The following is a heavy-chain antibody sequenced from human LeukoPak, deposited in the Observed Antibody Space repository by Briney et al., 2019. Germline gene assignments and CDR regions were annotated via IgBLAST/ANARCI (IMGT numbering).Heavy chain of an antibody. CDR2: IYPGDSDT. V-gene: IGHV5-51*01. CDR3: ARWASPYCSSTSCYTGNWFDP. Sequence: GESLKISCKGSGYSFTSYWIGWVRQMPGKGLEWMGIIYPGDSDTRYSPSFQGQGTISAAQSISTAYLQWSSLKASDTAMYYCARWASPYCSSTSCYTGNWFDPWGQGTLVTVSS. D-gene: IGHD2-2*02. CDR1: GYSFTSYW. J-gene: IGHJ5*01.